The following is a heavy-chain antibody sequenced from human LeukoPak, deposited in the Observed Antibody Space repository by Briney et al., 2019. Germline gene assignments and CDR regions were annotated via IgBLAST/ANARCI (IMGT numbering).Heavy chain of an antibody. D-gene: IGHD4-17*01. J-gene: IGHJ5*02. CDR1: VGSIRDSSFY. CDR2: IYYSGST. CDR3: ARVSVDYGGFDP. Sequence: SETLSLTCTVSVGSIRDSSFYWGGLRQPPGEGLEWTGSIYYSGSTNYNPSLKSRVTISVDTSKNQFSLKLSSVTAADTAVYYCARVSVDYGGFDPWGQGTLVTVSS. V-gene: IGHV4-39*07.